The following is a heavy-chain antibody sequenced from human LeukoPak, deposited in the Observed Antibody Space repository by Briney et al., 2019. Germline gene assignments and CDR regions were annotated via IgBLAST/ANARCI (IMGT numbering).Heavy chain of an antibody. CDR1: GFTFSSYG. D-gene: IGHD3-10*02. J-gene: IGHJ6*04. CDR2: IQYDGSNK. Sequence: GGSLRLSCAASGFTFSSYGMHWVRQAPGKGLEWVAFIQYDGSNKFYADSVKGRFTISRDNSKNTLYLQMNSLRAEDTAVYYCAELGITMIGGVWGKGTTVTISS. CDR3: AELGITMIGGV. V-gene: IGHV3-30*12.